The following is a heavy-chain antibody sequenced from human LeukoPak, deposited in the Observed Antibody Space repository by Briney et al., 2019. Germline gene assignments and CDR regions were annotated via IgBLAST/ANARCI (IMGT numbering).Heavy chain of an antibody. Sequence: PGGSLRLSCAASGFTFSSYWMSRVRQAPGKGLEWVANIKQDGSEKYYADSVQGRFTISRDNAKNSLYLQMNSLRAEDTAVYYCARLSYYYYMDAWGKGTTVTISS. V-gene: IGHV3-7*01. J-gene: IGHJ6*03. CDR3: ARLSYYYYMDA. D-gene: IGHD3-16*02. CDR1: GFTFSSYW. CDR2: IKQDGSEK.